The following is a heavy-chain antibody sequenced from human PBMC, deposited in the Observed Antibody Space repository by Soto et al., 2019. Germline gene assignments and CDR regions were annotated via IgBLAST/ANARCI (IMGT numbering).Heavy chain of an antibody. CDR2: INPNGGST. Sequence: QVQLVQSGAEVKKPGASVKVSCKASGYIFTNYYINWVRQAPGQGLEWMGIINPNGGSTNSAQKFQGRITLTRDTSTSTVYMDLSSLRSEDTAVYYCARGLYSGDYWGQGTLVTVSS. J-gene: IGHJ4*02. CDR1: GYIFTNYY. CDR3: ARGLYSGDY. D-gene: IGHD3-10*01. V-gene: IGHV1-46*01.